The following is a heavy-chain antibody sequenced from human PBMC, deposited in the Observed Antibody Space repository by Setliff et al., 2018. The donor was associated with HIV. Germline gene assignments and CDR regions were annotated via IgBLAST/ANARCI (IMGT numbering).Heavy chain of an antibody. D-gene: IGHD4-4*01. CDR3: ARGRDDYNYDPFDI. CDR1: GGSISSSNYY. CDR2: IFYSGSA. J-gene: IGHJ3*02. V-gene: IGHV4-39*01. Sequence: PSETLSLTCTVSGGSISSSNYYWGWIRQPPGKGREWIGSIFYSGSANYNPSLTSPVTISVDTSKNQFSLKLRSVTAADTAVYYCARGRDDYNYDPFDIWGQGTMVTVSS.